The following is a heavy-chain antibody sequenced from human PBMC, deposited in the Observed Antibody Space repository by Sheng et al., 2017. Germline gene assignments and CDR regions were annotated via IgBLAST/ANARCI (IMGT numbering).Heavy chain of an antibody. CDR3: ARVVDTAMVEELGWFDP. J-gene: IGHJ5*02. CDR2: IIPILGIA. CDR1: GGTFSSYA. D-gene: IGHD5-18*01. Sequence: QVQLVQSGAEVKKPGSSVKVSCKASGGTFSSYAISWVRQAPGQGLEWMGGIIPILGIANYAQKFQGRVTITADKSTSTAYMELSSLRSEDTAVYYCARVVDTAMVEELGWFDPWGQGTLVTVSS. V-gene: IGHV1-69*10.